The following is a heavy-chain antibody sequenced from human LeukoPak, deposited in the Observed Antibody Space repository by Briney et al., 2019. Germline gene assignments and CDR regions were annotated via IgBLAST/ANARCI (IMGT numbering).Heavy chain of an antibody. CDR2: IYHSGST. CDR3: ARRRRESWTVGGAFDI. CDR1: GGSISSSNW. V-gene: IGHV4-4*02. D-gene: IGHD1-26*01. Sequence: SGTLSLTCAVSGGSISSSNWWSWVRQPPGKGLEWIGEIYHSGSTNYNPSLKSRVTISVDKSKNQFSLKLSSVTAADTAVYYCARRRRESWTVGGAFDIWGQGTMVTVSS. J-gene: IGHJ3*02.